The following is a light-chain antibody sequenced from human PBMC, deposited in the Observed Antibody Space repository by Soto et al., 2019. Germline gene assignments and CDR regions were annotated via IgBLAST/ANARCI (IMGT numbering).Light chain of an antibody. CDR2: DVS. Sequence: QSALTQPASVSGSPGQSITISCTGTSSDVGGYNYVSCYQQHPGKAPKLIISDVSNRPSGVSNHFSGSKSGNTASLTISGLQAEDEADYYCSSNTSDNTVVFGGGTKLTVL. J-gene: IGLJ2*01. CDR3: SSNTSDNTVV. V-gene: IGLV2-14*01. CDR1: SSDVGGYNY.